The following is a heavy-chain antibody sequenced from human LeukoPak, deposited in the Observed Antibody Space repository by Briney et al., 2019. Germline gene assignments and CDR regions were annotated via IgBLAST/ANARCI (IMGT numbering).Heavy chain of an antibody. CDR1: GFTFDDYA. CDR2: VSWDGGST. J-gene: IGHJ4*02. Sequence: GGSLRLSCAASGFTFDDYAMHWVRQAPGKGLEWVSLVSWDGGSTYYADSVKGRFTISRDNSKNSLYLQMNSLRAEDTALYYCAKEDSSSWRAVEYWGQGTLVTVSS. V-gene: IGHV3-43D*03. D-gene: IGHD6-13*01. CDR3: AKEDSSSWRAVEY.